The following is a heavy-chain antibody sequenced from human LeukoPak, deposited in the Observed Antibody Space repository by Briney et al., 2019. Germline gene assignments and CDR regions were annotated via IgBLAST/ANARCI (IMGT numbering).Heavy chain of an antibody. D-gene: IGHD6-13*01. CDR1: GYTFTSYY. CDR2: MTPYSGDT. V-gene: IGHV1-8*02. Sequence: ASVKVSCKASGYTFTSYYIHWVRQATGQGLEWMGWMTPYSGDTGYAQKFQGRVTMTRDTSISTAYMEVKSLTSEDTAIYFCARGPAAVGRAFDIWGPGTIVSVSS. CDR3: ARGPAAVGRAFDI. J-gene: IGHJ3*02.